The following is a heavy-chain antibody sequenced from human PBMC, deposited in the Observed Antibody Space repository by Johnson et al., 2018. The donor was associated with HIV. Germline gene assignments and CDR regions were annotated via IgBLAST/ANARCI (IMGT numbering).Heavy chain of an antibody. CDR2: IKEDGSED. D-gene: IGHD6-13*01. CDR1: GFTFSQYW. Sequence: VPLVESGGGVVQPGRSLRLSCAASGFTFSQYWMSWVRQAPGKGLEWLANIKEDGSEDYHLDSLRGRFTISRDNAKRSMYLQMNSLRAEDTAVYYCSRPWGASSSPDSFDLWGQGTMVTVSS. J-gene: IGHJ3*01. CDR3: SRPWGASSSPDSFDL. V-gene: IGHV3-7*05.